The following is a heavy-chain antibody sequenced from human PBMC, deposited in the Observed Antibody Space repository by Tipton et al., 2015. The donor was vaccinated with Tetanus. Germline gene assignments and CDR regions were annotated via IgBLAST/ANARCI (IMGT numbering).Heavy chain of an antibody. J-gene: IGHJ5*02. CDR1: GGSISSGGYF. CDR2: IYYSGDT. CDR3: ARDQGGGRVARLNWFDP. D-gene: IGHD3-16*01. V-gene: IGHV4-31*03. Sequence: TLSLTCSVSGGSISSGGYFWNWIRQQPGKGPEWIGYIYYSGDTFYNPSLKSRVTMSVGTSKNQFSLNLTSVTAADTAVYYCARDQGGGRVARLNWFDPWGQGTLVTVSS.